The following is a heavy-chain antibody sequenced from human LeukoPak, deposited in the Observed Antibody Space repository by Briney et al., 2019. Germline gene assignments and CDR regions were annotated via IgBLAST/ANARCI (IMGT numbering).Heavy chain of an antibody. CDR1: GFTFSSYA. CDR3: ATGGHSGYDFGIYDAFDI. Sequence: GGSLRLSCAASGFTFSSYAMSWVRQAPGKGLEWVSAISGSGGSTYYADSVKGRFTISRDNSKNTLYLQMNSLRAEDTAVYYCATGGHSGYDFGIYDAFDIWSQGTMVTVSS. J-gene: IGHJ3*02. CDR2: ISGSGGST. V-gene: IGHV3-23*01. D-gene: IGHD5-12*01.